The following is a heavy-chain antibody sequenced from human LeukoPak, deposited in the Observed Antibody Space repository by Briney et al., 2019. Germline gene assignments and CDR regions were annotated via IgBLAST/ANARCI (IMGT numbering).Heavy chain of an antibody. CDR2: INPNTGGT. D-gene: IGHD2/OR15-2a*01. V-gene: IGHV1-2*02. J-gene: IGHJ4*02. CDR3: ARDQGGSCNRDSCLSHFDY. Sequence: GASVKVPCKASGYTFNGYYMHWVRQAPGQGLEWMGWINPNTGGTNYAQKFQGRVTMTRDTSISTVYMELSRLRSDDTAVYYCARDQGGSCNRDSCLSHFDYWGQGTLVTVSS. CDR1: GYTFNGYY.